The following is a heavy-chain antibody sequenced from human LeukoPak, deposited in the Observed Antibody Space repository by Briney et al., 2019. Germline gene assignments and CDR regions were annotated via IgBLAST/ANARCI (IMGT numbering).Heavy chain of an antibody. D-gene: IGHD3-22*01. CDR3: ARDSFYYYDSSGYYKTDDAFDI. V-gene: IGHV4-39*07. CDR1: GGSISSSSYY. CDR2: IYYSGST. Sequence: PSETLSLTCTVSGGSISSSSYYWGWTRQPPGKGLEWIGSIYYSGSTYYNPSLKSRVTISVGTSKNQFSLKLSSVTAADTAVYYCARDSFYYYDSSGYYKTDDAFDIWGQGTMVTVSS. J-gene: IGHJ3*02.